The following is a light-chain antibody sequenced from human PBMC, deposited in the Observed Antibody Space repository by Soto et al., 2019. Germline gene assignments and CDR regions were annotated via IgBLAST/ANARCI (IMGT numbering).Light chain of an antibody. CDR2: DTS. V-gene: IGKV3-11*01. Sequence: EIVLTQSPATLSLSPGERATLSCRASESVSSSLAWYQQRPGQAPRLLIYDTSNRASGIPARFSGSGSGTDFTLTISSLQPDDFATYYCQHYKMYSPWTFGQGTKVEIK. J-gene: IGKJ1*01. CDR1: ESVSSS. CDR3: QHYKMYSPWT.